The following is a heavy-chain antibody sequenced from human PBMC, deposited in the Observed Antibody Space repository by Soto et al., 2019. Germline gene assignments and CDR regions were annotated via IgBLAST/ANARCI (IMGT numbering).Heavy chain of an antibody. D-gene: IGHD3-9*01. J-gene: IGHJ6*02. CDR2: IKSKTDGGTT. CDR3: TTSDILSGYPHPLDYGMHV. V-gene: IGHV3-15*01. CDR1: GFTFRNTW. Sequence: GAALILSCAASGFTFRNTWRSWVRQSPGEGLEGVCRIKSKTDGGTTDYAAPVKGRFTISRDDSKNTLCLQMDSLKTEDTAVYYGTTSDILSGYPHPLDYGMHVWGQGTTVTASS.